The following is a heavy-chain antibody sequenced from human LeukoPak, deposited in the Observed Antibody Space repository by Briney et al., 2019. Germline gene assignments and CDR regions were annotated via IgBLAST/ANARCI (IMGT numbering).Heavy chain of an antibody. Sequence: ASVKVSCKASGYTFTSYDINWVRQAPGQGLEWMGGIIPIFGTANYAQKFQGRVTITADESTSTAYMELSSLRSEDTAVYYCARDLSGGYSGYDYYFDYWGQGTLVTVSS. CDR2: IIPIFGTA. D-gene: IGHD5-12*01. CDR3: ARDLSGGYSGYDYYFDY. J-gene: IGHJ4*02. V-gene: IGHV1-69*13. CDR1: GYTFTSYD.